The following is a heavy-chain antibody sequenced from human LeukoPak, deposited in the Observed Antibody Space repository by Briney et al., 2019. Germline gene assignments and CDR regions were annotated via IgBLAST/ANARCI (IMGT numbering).Heavy chain of an antibody. D-gene: IGHD3-10*01. CDR1: GYTFTRHT. J-gene: IGHJ4*02. Sequence: GDSVKVSCKASGYTFTRHTIHWVRQAPGPRLEWRGWINAGNGNTESSQKFQGRVAITRDTSASTAYMELSSLRSEDTAVYYCARDRYCCSGPYNYFDYWGQGTLVTVSS. V-gene: IGHV1-3*01. CDR3: ARDRYCCSGPYNYFDY. CDR2: INAGNGNT.